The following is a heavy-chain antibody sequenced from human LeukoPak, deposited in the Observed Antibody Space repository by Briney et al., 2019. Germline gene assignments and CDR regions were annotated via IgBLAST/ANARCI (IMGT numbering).Heavy chain of an antibody. Sequence: ASVKISCKASGYTFISYGINWVRQARGQGLEWMGWISAYNGNTNYAQKLQGRVTMTTDTSTSTAYMELRSLTSDDTAVYYCARDPSDGDYDYWGQGTLVTVSS. CDR2: ISAYNGNT. V-gene: IGHV1-18*01. D-gene: IGHD4-17*01. CDR3: ARDPSDGDYDY. J-gene: IGHJ4*02. CDR1: GYTFISYG.